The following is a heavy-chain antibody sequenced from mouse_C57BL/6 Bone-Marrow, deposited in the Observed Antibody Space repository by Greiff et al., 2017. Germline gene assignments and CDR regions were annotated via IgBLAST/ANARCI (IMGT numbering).Heavy chain of an antibody. Sequence: VQLQQSGAELVRPGASVKLSCTASGFNIKDDYMHWVKQRPEQGLEWIGWIDPENGDTEYASKFQGKATITADTSSNTAYLQLRSLTSEDTAVYYCTTPVVADFDYWGQGTTLTVSS. CDR2: IDPENGDT. D-gene: IGHD1-1*01. CDR3: TTPVVADFDY. CDR1: GFNIKDDY. J-gene: IGHJ2*01. V-gene: IGHV14-4*01.